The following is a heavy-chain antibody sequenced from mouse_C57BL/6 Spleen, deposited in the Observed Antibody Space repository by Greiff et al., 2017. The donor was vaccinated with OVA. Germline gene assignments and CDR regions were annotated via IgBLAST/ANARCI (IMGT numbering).Heavy chain of an antibody. CDR3: ARSGNYYSNYEAMDY. Sequence: VQLQQPGAELVKPGASVKLSCKASGYTFTSYWMHWVKQRPGQGLEWIGMIHPNSGSTNYNKKFKSKATLTVDKSSSTDYMQLSSLTSEDSAVYYCARSGNYYSNYEAMDYWGQGTSVTVSS. CDR1: GYTFTSYW. D-gene: IGHD2-5*01. J-gene: IGHJ4*01. CDR2: IHPNSGST. V-gene: IGHV1-64*01.